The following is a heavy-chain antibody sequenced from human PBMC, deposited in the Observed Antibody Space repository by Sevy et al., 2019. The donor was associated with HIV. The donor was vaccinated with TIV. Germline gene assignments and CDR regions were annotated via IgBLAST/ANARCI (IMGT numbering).Heavy chain of an antibody. CDR3: AGGNAGGRGYS. D-gene: IGHD3-10*01. CDR2: IYYNGHI. J-gene: IGHJ4*02. CDR1: GGSITSLY. Sequence: SETLSLTCTVSGGSITSLYWNWIRQPPGKGLEWIANIYYNGHINYNPSLKSRVTLALDPSKNQFSLRLSSVTAADTAMYYCAGGNAGGRGYSWGQGTLVTISS. V-gene: IGHV4-59*08.